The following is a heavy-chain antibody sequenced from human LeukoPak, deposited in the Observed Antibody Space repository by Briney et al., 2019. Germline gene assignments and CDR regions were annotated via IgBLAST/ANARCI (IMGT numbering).Heavy chain of an antibody. CDR2: ISGSGTST. V-gene: IGHV3-23*01. D-gene: IGHD1-1*01. Sequence: GGSLRLSCAASGFTFTTSAMNWVRQAPGKGLEWVSGISGSGTSTYYADSVKGRFTISRDNSKNTLYPQMNSLRAEDTAVYYCAKPSWNPESDWIDPWGQGTLVIVSS. J-gene: IGHJ5*02. CDR1: GFTFTTSA. CDR3: AKPSWNPESDWIDP.